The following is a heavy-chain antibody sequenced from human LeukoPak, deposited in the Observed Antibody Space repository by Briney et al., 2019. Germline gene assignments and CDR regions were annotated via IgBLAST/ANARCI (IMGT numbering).Heavy chain of an antibody. J-gene: IGHJ4*02. Sequence: GGSLRLSCAAPGLIFSGYYMGWIRQAPGKGLEWVSYITSSGSMMYYADFVKGRFTISRDNAKNSLYVQMDSLRAEDTAIYYCARVRGYCSSTSCYPYYFDYWGQGTLVTVSS. CDR1: GLIFSGYY. V-gene: IGHV3-11*01. D-gene: IGHD2-2*01. CDR3: ARVRGYCSSTSCYPYYFDY. CDR2: ITSSGSMM.